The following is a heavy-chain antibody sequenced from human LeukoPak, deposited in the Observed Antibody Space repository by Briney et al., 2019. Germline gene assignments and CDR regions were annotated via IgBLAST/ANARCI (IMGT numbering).Heavy chain of an antibody. CDR2: IRGSGGST. Sequence: GGSLRLSCAASGFTFSSYAMSWVRQAPGKGLEWVSAIRGSGGSTYSADSVKGRFTISRDNSKDTLYLQMNSLRAEDTAVYYCAKDARYSSSWSDLWGQGTLVTVSS. D-gene: IGHD6-13*01. J-gene: IGHJ5*02. CDR1: GFTFSSYA. CDR3: AKDARYSSSWSDL. V-gene: IGHV3-23*01.